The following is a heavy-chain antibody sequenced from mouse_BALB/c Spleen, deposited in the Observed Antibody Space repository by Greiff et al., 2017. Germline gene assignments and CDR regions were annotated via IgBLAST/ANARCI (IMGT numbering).Heavy chain of an antibody. V-gene: IGHV5-17*02. D-gene: IGHD4-1*01. J-gene: IGHJ4*01. CDR1: GFTFSSFG. Sequence: EVMLVESGGGLVQPGGSLKLSCAASGFTFSSFGMLWVRQPPEKGLEWVAYISSGSSTIYYADTVNGRLTISRDNAKHTLFLQMTSLRSEDTAMYYCAELGRAMDYWGQGTSVTVSS. CDR2: ISSGSSTI. CDR3: AELGRAMDY.